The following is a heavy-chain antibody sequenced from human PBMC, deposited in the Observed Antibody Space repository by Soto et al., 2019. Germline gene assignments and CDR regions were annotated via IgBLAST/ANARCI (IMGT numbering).Heavy chain of an antibody. J-gene: IGHJ4*02. CDR1: GVSVSSGSYY. CDR2: IYYNGIT. V-gene: IGHV4-61*01. Sequence: SETLSLTCSVSGVSVSSGSYYWTWVRQPPGKGLEWIGYIYYNGITKYNPSLESRVTISIDTSNNQFSLKLISVTDADTAVYYCAREGRGYDYGLLDYWGQGTLGTVSA. CDR3: AREGRGYDYGLLDY. D-gene: IGHD5-18*01.